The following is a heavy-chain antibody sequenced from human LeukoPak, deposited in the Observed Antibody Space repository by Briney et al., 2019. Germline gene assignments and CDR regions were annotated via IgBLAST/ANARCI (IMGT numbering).Heavy chain of an antibody. CDR1: GYSFTSYW. V-gene: IGHV5-51*01. Sequence: GESLKISCKGSGYSFTSYWIGWVRQVPGKGLGWMGIIYPGDSDTRYSPSFQGQVTISADKSISTAYLQWSSLKASDTAMYYCARVGPHFDWLLTYPYYFDYWGQGTLVTVSS. CDR3: ARVGPHFDWLLTYPYYFDY. J-gene: IGHJ4*02. D-gene: IGHD3-9*01. CDR2: IYPGDSDT.